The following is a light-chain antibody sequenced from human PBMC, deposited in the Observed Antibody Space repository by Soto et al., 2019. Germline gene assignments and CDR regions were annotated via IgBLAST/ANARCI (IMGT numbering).Light chain of an antibody. V-gene: IGLV2-14*01. CDR3: SSYTSNSTLV. J-gene: IGLJ2*01. CDR1: SSDVGGYNY. Sequence: QSALTQPASVSGSPGQSITISCTGTSSDVGGYNYVSWYQQHQGKAPKLMIYEVSNRPSGVSKRFSGSKSGNTASLTISGLQAEDEADYYCSSYTSNSTLVFGGGTKLTVL. CDR2: EVS.